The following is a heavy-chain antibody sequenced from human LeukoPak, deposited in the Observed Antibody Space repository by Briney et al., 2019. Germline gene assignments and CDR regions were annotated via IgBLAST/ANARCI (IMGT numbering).Heavy chain of an antibody. D-gene: IGHD3-3*01. CDR2: IRRKAYGGTT. Sequence: PGRSLRLSCTASGFTFGDYAMSWVRQAPGKGLEWVGFIRRKAYGGTTEYAGSVKGRFTISRDDSKSIDYLQMTSLTTEDTAVYYCTRGSSYDFWSGYYPAGWFDPWGQGTLVTVSS. CDR1: GFTFGDYA. J-gene: IGHJ5*02. CDR3: TRGSSYDFWSGYYPAGWFDP. V-gene: IGHV3-49*04.